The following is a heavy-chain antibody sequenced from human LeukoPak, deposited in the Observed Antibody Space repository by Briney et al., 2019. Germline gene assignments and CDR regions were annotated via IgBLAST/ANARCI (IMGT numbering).Heavy chain of an antibody. CDR1: GGSISSSSYY. CDR2: IYHSGST. CDR3: AREIVSRHDY. J-gene: IGHJ4*02. D-gene: IGHD3-16*02. V-gene: IGHV4-39*07. Sequence: SETLSLTCTVSGGSISSSSYYWGWIRQPPGKGLEWIGSIYHSGSTYYNPSLKSRVTISVDTSKNQFSLKLSSVTAADTAVYYCAREIVSRHDYWGQGTLVTVSS.